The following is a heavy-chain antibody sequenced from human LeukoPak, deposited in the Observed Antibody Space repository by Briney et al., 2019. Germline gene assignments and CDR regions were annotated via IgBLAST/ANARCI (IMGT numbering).Heavy chain of an antibody. D-gene: IGHD3-10*01. CDR1: GRPVDTGGYY. V-gene: IGHV4-31*03. CDR2: IYFSGST. J-gene: IGHJ6*03. Sequence: SETLSLTCSVSGRPVDTGGYYLNWIRQHPGKGLEWIGYIYFSGSTYYNPSLKSRVTISMDTSKNQLSLTLTSVTATDAAVYFCARARGSGSYLAPMDVWGKGTTVTVSS. CDR3: ARARGSGSYLAPMDV.